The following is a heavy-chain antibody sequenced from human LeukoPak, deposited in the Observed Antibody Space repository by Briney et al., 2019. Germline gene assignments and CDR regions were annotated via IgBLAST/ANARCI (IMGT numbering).Heavy chain of an antibody. CDR2: INPNSGGT. CDR3: ARAIPGSRGYYYYMDV. D-gene: IGHD1-14*01. CDR1: GYTFTGYY. V-gene: IGHV1-2*02. Sequence: VASVKVSCKASGYTFTGYYMHWVRQAPGQGLEWMGWINPNSGGTNYAQKFQGRVTMTRDTSISTAYMELSRLRSDDTAVYYCARAIPGSRGYYYYMDVWGKGTTVTVSS. J-gene: IGHJ6*03.